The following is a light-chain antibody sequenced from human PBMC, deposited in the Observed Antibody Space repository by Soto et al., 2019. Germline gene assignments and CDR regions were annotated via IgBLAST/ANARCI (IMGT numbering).Light chain of an antibody. CDR1: SSDVGAYNF. V-gene: IGLV2-14*01. J-gene: IGLJ1*01. CDR2: EVT. Sequence: QSALAQPASVSGSPGQSITISCTGTSSDVGAYNFVSWYQHHPGRAPKLIIYEVTIRPSGVSNRFSGSKSGNTASLTISGLQAEDEADYYCSSYTTSAPHVFGSGTKVTL. CDR3: SSYTTSAPHV.